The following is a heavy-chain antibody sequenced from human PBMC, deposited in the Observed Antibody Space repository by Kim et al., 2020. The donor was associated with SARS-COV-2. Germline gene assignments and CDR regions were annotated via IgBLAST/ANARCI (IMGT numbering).Heavy chain of an antibody. CDR1: GFTFSSYS. CDR3: ARDSPGDYYYYGMDV. CDR2: ISSSSSYI. D-gene: IGHD4-17*01. Sequence: GGSLRLSCAASGFTFSSYSMNWVRQAPGKGLEWVSSISSSSSYIYYADSVKGRFTISRDNAKKSLYLQMNSLRAEDTAVYYCARDSPGDYYYYGMDVWGQGTTVTVSS. V-gene: IGHV3-21*01. J-gene: IGHJ6*02.